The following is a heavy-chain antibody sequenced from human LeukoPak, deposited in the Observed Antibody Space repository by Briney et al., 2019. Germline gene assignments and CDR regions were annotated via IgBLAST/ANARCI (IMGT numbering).Heavy chain of an antibody. J-gene: IGHJ3*02. D-gene: IGHD3-3*01. CDR1: GFTFRNHA. Sequence: GGSLRLSCAASGFTFRNHAMNWVRQAPGKGLEWVAVISYDGSNKYYADSVKGRFTISRDNSKNTLYLQMNSLRAEDTAVYYCARDYDFWSGSYSGAFDIWGQGTMVTVSS. V-gene: IGHV3-30*01. CDR2: ISYDGSNK. CDR3: ARDYDFWSGSYSGAFDI.